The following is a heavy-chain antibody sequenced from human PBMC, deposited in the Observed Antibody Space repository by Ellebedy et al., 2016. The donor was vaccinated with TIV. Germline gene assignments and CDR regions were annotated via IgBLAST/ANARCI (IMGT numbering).Heavy chain of an antibody. CDR2: ISGSGDYT. V-gene: IGHV3-23*01. CDR3: ARDPVGVGPAFDV. J-gene: IGHJ3*01. Sequence: GESLKISCAASGFTFSSYAMSWVRQAPGKGLEWVSVISGSGDYTNYADSGKGRFTISRDNSKDTLFLQMNSLRAEDTAIYFCARDPVGVGPAFDVWGQGTMVTVSS. CDR1: GFTFSSYA. D-gene: IGHD4-23*01.